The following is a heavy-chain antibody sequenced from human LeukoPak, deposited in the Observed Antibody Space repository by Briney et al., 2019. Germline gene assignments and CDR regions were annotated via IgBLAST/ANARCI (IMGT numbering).Heavy chain of an antibody. CDR3: AREKKTEWTTGAFDM. Sequence: GGSLRLSCAASGFTFSSYWMHWVRQAPGKGLVWVSRINTDGSSTSYADSVKGRFTISRDNAQNALYLEMNSLRAEDTAVYYCAREKKTEWTTGAFDMWGQGTMVIVSS. CDR1: GFTFSSYW. J-gene: IGHJ3*02. V-gene: IGHV3-74*01. D-gene: IGHD3-3*01. CDR2: INTDGSST.